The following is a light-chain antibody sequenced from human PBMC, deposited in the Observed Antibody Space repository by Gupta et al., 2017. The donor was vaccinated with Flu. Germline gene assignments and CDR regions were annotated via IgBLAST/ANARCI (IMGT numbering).Light chain of an antibody. Sequence: DIVMTQSPLSLPVTPGEPASISCRSSQSLLHSNGYNYLDWYLQKPGQSPQLLIYLGSNRASGVPDRFSGSGSGTDLTLKISRVEPEDVGVYYCMQALQTPFTFGPGTKVDIK. CDR1: QSLLHSNGYNY. J-gene: IGKJ3*01. V-gene: IGKV2-28*01. CDR3: MQALQTPFT. CDR2: LGS.